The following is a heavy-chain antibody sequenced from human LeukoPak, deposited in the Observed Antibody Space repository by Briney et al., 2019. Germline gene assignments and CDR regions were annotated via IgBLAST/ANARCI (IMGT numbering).Heavy chain of an antibody. Sequence: GASVKVSCKASGYTFTSYGISWVRQAPGQGLEWMGGIIPIFGTANYAQKFQGRVTITADESTSTAYMELSSLRSEDTAVYYCARATYYYDSSGYWHFDYWGQGTLVTVSS. D-gene: IGHD3-22*01. J-gene: IGHJ4*02. CDR3: ARATYYYDSSGYWHFDY. V-gene: IGHV1-69*13. CDR2: IIPIFGTA. CDR1: GYTFTSYG.